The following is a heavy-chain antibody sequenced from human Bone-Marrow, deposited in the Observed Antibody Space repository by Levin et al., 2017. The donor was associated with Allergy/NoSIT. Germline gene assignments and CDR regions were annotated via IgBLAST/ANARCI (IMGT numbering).Heavy chain of an antibody. CDR3: ARGLHLGYGMDV. V-gene: IGHV3-64*02. J-gene: IGHJ6*02. CDR1: GFTFSSYA. Sequence: GGSLRLSCAASGFTFSSYAMHWVRQAPGKGLEYVSAISSNGGSTYYADSVKGRFTISRDNSKNTLYLQMGSLRAEDMAVYYCARGLHLGYGMDVWGQGTTVTVSS. CDR2: ISSNGGST.